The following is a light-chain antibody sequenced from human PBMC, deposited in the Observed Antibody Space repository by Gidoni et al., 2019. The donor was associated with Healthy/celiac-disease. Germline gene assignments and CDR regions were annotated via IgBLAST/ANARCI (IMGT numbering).Light chain of an antibody. CDR1: QSISSW. CDR2: KAS. V-gene: IGKV1-5*03. Sequence: DIQMTQSPSTLSASVGDRVTITCRASQSISSWLAWYQQKPGKAPKLLIYKASSLESGVPSRFSGSGSGTEFTLTISSLQPDDFATYYCQQYNSYSREYTFXQXTKLEIK. J-gene: IGKJ2*01. CDR3: QQYNSYSREYT.